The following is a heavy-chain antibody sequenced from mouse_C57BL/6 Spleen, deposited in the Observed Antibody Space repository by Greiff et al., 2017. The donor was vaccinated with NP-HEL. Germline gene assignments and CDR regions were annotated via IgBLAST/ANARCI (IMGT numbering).Heavy chain of an antibody. CDR1: GYAFSSYW. CDR2: IYPGDGDT. V-gene: IGHV1-80*01. Sequence: VQLQQSGAELVKPGASVKISCKASGYAFSSYWMNWVKQRPGKGLEWIGQIYPGDGDTNYNGKFKGKATLTADKSSSTAYMQLSSLSSEDSAVHLCARRGTTVGYAMDYWGQGTSVTVS. J-gene: IGHJ4*01. CDR3: ARRGTTVGYAMDY. D-gene: IGHD1-1*01.